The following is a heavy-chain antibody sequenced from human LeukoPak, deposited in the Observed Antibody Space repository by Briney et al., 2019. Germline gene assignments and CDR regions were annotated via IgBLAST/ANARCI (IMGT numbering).Heavy chain of an antibody. J-gene: IGHJ5*02. CDR2: INHSGDT. CDR1: GGSFRFYS. Sequence: PSETLSLTCAVYGGSFRFYSWTWLRQSPEKGLEWIGEINHSGDTNYNPSLKSRVTMSVDTSKNHFSLKLSSVTAADTAVYYCARAYSSSWYWNWFDPWGQGTLVTVSS. D-gene: IGHD6-13*01. V-gene: IGHV4-34*01. CDR3: ARAYSSSWYWNWFDP.